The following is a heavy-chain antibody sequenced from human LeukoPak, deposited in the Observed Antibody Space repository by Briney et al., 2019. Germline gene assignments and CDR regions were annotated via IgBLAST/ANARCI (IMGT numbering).Heavy chain of an antibody. CDR3: AELGITMIGGV. D-gene: IGHD3-10*02. Sequence: GGSLRLSCAASGFTFSSYWMSWVRQAPGKGLEWVANIKQDGSEKYYVDSVKGRFTISRDNTRNSLYLQMTSLRAEDTAVYYCAELGITMIGGVWGKGTTVTIST. V-gene: IGHV3-7*01. CDR2: IKQDGSEK. CDR1: GFTFSSYW. J-gene: IGHJ6*04.